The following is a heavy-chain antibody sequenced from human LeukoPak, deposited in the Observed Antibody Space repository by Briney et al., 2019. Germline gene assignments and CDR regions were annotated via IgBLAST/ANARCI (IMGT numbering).Heavy chain of an antibody. J-gene: IGHJ4*02. CDR1: GFPFSSFS. CDR2: ISSTGSSI. V-gene: IGHV3-48*02. D-gene: IGHD4-11*01. CDR3: ARDLISGDYTFDY. Sequence: GGSLRLSCAASGFPFSSFSMNWVRQAPGKGLEWVSYISSTGSSIYYADSVKGRFTVSRDNAKDSLYLQMNSLRDEDTAVYYCARDLISGDYTFDYWGQGALVTVSS.